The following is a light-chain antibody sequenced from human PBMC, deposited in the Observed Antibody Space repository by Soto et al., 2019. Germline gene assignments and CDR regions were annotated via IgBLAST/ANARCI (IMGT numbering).Light chain of an antibody. CDR1: SSDVGSYNL. CDR2: EGS. Sequence: QSVLTQPASVSGSPGQSITISCTGTSSDVGSYNLVSWYQQHPGKAPKLMIYEGSKRPSGVSNRFSGSKAGNTASLTISGFKAEDEADYSCCSYAGSSTYVFGTGTKVTVL. J-gene: IGLJ1*01. V-gene: IGLV2-23*01. CDR3: CSYAGSSTYV.